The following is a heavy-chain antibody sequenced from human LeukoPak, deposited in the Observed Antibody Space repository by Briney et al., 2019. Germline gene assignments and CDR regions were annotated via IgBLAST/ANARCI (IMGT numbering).Heavy chain of an antibody. J-gene: IGHJ4*02. CDR3: VLRGAVAAADF. Sequence: GGSLRLSCAASGFSFSTYWMHWVRQAPGKGLVWVARINPDGSTSSYADSVKGRFTISRDNAKNSLYLQMNSLRAEDTAVYYCVLRGAVAAADFWGQGTLVTVSS. CDR1: GFSFSTYW. CDR2: INPDGSTS. V-gene: IGHV3-74*01. D-gene: IGHD6-19*01.